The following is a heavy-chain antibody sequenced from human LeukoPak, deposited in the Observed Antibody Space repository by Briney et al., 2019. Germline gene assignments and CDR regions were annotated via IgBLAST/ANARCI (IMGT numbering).Heavy chain of an antibody. Sequence: PGGSLRLSCAASGFTFSSYAMSWVRQAPGKGLEWVSAISGSGGSTYYADSVKGRFTISRDNSKNTLYLQMNSLRAEDTAVYYCARDGGYGDYYDAFDIWGQGTMVTVSS. CDR2: ISGSGGST. CDR3: ARDGGYGDYYDAFDI. CDR1: GFTFSSYA. J-gene: IGHJ3*02. V-gene: IGHV3-23*01. D-gene: IGHD4-17*01.